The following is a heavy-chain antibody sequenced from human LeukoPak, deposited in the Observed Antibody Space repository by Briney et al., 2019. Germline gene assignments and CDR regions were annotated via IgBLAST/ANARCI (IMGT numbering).Heavy chain of an antibody. Sequence: GGSLRLSCAASGLIFSKYWMTWVRQAPGKGLEWVASIKPDGSEKYYLDSVKGRFTISRDNARDSLYLQMNSLRAEDTAVYYCARDLLYSSSWYYAFDIWGQGTMVTVSS. J-gene: IGHJ3*02. V-gene: IGHV3-7*01. D-gene: IGHD6-13*01. CDR1: GLIFSKYW. CDR2: IKPDGSEK. CDR3: ARDLLYSSSWYYAFDI.